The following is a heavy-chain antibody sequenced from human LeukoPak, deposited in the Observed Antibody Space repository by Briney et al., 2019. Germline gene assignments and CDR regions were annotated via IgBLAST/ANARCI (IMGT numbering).Heavy chain of an antibody. J-gene: IGHJ6*02. V-gene: IGHV4-59*12. CDR1: GGSINNYY. CDR3: ARDSRDYGSGSYWDV. D-gene: IGHD3-10*01. Sequence: SETLTLTCTVSGGSINNYYWNWIRQPPGKGLEWIGYITGSIYFSGSTKYDPSLESRVTMSVDTSKNQFSLTLSSVTAADTAVYYCARDSRDYGSGSYWDVWGQGTTVTVSS. CDR2: ITGSIYFSGST.